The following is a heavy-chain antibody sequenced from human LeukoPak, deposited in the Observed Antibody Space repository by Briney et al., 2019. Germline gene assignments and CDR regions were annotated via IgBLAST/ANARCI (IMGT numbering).Heavy chain of an antibody. J-gene: IGHJ4*02. CDR2: INTDGSST. CDR1: GFTFSSYW. V-gene: IGHV3-74*01. CDR3: ARDGAAAGTRVGY. D-gene: IGHD6-13*01. Sequence: GGSLRLSCAASGFTFSSYWMHWVRQAPGEGLVWVSRINTDGSSTTYADSVKGRFTISRDNAKNTLYLQMNSLRAEDTAVYYCARDGAAAGTRVGYWGQGTLVTVSS.